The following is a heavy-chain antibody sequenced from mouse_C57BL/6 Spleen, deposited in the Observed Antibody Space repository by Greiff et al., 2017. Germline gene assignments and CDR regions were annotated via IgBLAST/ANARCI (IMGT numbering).Heavy chain of an antibody. CDR3: ARGPYFEV. J-gene: IGHJ1*03. CDR2: INPSSGYT. V-gene: IGHV1-7*01. CDR1: GYTFTSYW. Sequence: VQLQQSGAELAKPGASVKLSCKASGYTFTSYWMHWVKQRPGQGLEWIGYINPSSGYTKYNQKVKDKAPWTADKSSSTAYMQLSSLTYEDTAVYYCARGPYFEVWGTGTTVTVSS.